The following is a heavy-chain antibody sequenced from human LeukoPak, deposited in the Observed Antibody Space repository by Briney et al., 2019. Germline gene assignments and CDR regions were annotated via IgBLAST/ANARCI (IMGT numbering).Heavy chain of an antibody. CDR2: IYTSGST. CDR1: GGSISSGSYY. J-gene: IGHJ4*02. Sequence: SETLSLTCTVSGGSISSGSYYWNWIRQPAGKGLEWIGRIYTSGSTNYNPSLKSRVTISVDTSKNQFSLKLSSVTAADTAVYYCASGMVRGVKGYWGQGTLVTVSS. D-gene: IGHD3-10*01. CDR3: ASGMVRGVKGY. V-gene: IGHV4-61*02.